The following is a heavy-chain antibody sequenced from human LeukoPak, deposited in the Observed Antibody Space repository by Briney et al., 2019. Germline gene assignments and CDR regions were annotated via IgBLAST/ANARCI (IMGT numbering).Heavy chain of an antibody. CDR2: IWYDGSIQ. CDR1: GFTFSSYG. CDR3: ARVPYVSGTFDY. Sequence: GRSLRLSCAASGFTFSSYGMHWVRQAPGKGLEWVAAIWYDGSIQYYADSVKGRFTISRDNSKNTLYLQMDSLRAEDTAVYYCARVPYVSGTFDYWGQGTLVTVSS. J-gene: IGHJ4*02. V-gene: IGHV3-33*01. D-gene: IGHD3-10*01.